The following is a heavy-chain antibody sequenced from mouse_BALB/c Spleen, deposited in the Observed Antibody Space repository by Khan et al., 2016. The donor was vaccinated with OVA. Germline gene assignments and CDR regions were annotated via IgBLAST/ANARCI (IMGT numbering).Heavy chain of an antibody. V-gene: IGHV1-7*01. J-gene: IGHJ2*01. CDR2: INPTSGYT. CDR3: ARDRIDY. CDR1: GYTFTSYW. Sequence: QVQLQQSGAELAKPGASVKLSCTASGYTFTSYWMHWINQRPGQGLEWIGYINPTSGYTDYNQKFKDKATLTADKSSSTAYMQLSSLTSDDSAVYYYARDRIDYWGQGTALTVSS.